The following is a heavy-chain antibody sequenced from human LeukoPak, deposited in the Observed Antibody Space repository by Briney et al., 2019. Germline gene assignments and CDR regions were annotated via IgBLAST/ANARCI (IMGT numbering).Heavy chain of an antibody. CDR1: GFTVSSNY. CDR2: IYSGGST. J-gene: IGHJ4*02. V-gene: IGHV3-66*01. CDR3: AKGTQSGSGSYWRYFDY. D-gene: IGHD3-10*01. Sequence: GGSLRLSCAASGFTVSSNYMSWVRQAPGKGLEWVSVIYSGGSTYYADSVKGRFTISRDNSKNTLYVQMNSLSAEDTAVYYCAKGTQSGSGSYWRYFDYWGQGTLVTVSS.